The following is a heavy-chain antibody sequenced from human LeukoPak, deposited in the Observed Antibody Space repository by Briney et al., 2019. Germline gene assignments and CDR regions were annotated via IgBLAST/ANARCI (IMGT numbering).Heavy chain of an antibody. CDR2: TNPSGGST. Sequence: GASAKVSCKASGYTFTSYYMHWVRQAPGQGLEWMGITNPSGGSTSYAQKFQGRVTMTRDTSTSTVYMELSSLRSEDTAVYYCAREVFYGSGSYPSPLYYYYYGMDVWGQGTTVTVSS. V-gene: IGHV1-46*01. J-gene: IGHJ6*02. D-gene: IGHD3-10*01. CDR3: AREVFYGSGSYPSPLYYYYYGMDV. CDR1: GYTFTSYY.